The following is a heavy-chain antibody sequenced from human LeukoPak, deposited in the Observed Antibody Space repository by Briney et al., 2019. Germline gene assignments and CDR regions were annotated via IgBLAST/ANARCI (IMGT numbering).Heavy chain of an antibody. D-gene: IGHD6-19*01. J-gene: IGHJ3*02. CDR1: GFTFSSYA. CDR2: ISSNGGST. CDR3: ARDRGWPKPIDAFDI. V-gene: IGHV3-64*01. Sequence: GGSLRLSCAASGFTFSSYAMHWVRQAPGKGLEYVSAISSNGGSTYYANSVKGRFSISRDNSKNTLYLQMGSLRAEDMAVYYCARDRGWPKPIDAFDIWGQGTMVTVSS.